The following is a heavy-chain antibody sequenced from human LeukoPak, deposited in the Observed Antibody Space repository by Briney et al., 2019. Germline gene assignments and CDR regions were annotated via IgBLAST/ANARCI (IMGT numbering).Heavy chain of an antibody. J-gene: IGHJ3*02. Sequence: ASVKVSCKASGGTFSSYAISWVRQAPGQGLEWMGGIIPIFGTANYAQKFQGRVTITADESTSTAYMELSSLRSEDTAVYYCAREKSEYSGSGTQDAFDIWGQGTMVTVSS. V-gene: IGHV1-69*01. CDR3: AREKSEYSGSGTQDAFDI. CDR1: GGTFSSYA. D-gene: IGHD3-10*01. CDR2: IIPIFGTA.